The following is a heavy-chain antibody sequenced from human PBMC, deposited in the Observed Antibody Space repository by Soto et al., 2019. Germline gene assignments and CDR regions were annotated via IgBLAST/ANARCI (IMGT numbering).Heavy chain of an antibody. V-gene: IGHV1-69*01. CDR1: GGTFSSYA. J-gene: IGHJ4*02. D-gene: IGHD5-18*01. CDR3: ARPGGYSYGPGSDYFDY. CDR2: IIPIFGTA. Sequence: VSCKASGGTFSSYAISWVRQAPGQGLEWMGGIIPIFGTANYAQKFQGRVTITADESTSTAYMELSSLRSEDTAVYYCARPGGYSYGPGSDYFDYWGQGTLVTVSS.